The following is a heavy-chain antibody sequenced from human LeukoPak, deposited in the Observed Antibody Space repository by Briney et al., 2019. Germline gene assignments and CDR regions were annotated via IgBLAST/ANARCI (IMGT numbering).Heavy chain of an antibody. J-gene: IGHJ4*02. CDR1: GYTFTSYG. CDR2: ISAYNGNT. Sequence: GASVKVSCKASGYTFTSYGISWVRQAPGQGLEWMGWISAYNGNTNYAQKLQGRVTMTTDTSTSTAYMELRSLRSDDTAVYYCARSAPPDELVGATDGGGYWGQGTLVTVSS. V-gene: IGHV1-18*01. D-gene: IGHD1-26*01. CDR3: ARSAPPDELVGATDGGGY.